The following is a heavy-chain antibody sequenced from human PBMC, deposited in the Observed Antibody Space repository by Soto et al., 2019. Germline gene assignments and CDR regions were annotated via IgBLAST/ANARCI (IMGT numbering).Heavy chain of an antibody. Sequence: GGSLRLSCAASGFTFSSYSMNWVRQAPGKGLEWVSYISSSSSTIYYADSVKGRFTISRDNAKNSLYLQMNSLRDEDAAVYYCARDLFGLRYFDWFRDPMDVWGQGTTVTVSS. V-gene: IGHV3-48*02. CDR2: ISSSSSTI. D-gene: IGHD3-9*01. CDR1: GFTFSSYS. J-gene: IGHJ6*02. CDR3: ARDLFGLRYFDWFRDPMDV.